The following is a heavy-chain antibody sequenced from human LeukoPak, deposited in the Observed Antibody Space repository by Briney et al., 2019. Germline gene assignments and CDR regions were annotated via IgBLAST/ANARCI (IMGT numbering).Heavy chain of an antibody. D-gene: IGHD5-18*01. CDR3: AKSSGLLHLDY. CDR1: GFTFSSYE. V-gene: IGHV3-48*03. Sequence: GGSLRLSCAASGFTFSSYEMNWVRQAPGKGLEWVSYISSSGSTINYADSVKGRFTISRDNAKKSLYLQMNSLRAEDTAVYYCAKSSGLLHLDYSGQRTLVTVSS. J-gene: IGHJ4*02. CDR2: ISSSGSTI.